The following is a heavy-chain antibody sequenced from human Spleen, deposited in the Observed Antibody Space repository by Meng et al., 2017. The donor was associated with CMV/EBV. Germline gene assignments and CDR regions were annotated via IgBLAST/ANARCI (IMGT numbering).Heavy chain of an antibody. Sequence: SQTLSLTCDISGDRVSGISVVWNWIRQSPSRGLEWLGRTYYRSKWFQDYSESVKDRISITADTSKNQVSLQLTSLSPDDTAVYYCARDLDYLQYAFDVWGQGSTVTVSS. D-gene: IGHD2-8*01. CDR1: GDRVSGISVV. CDR2: TYYRSKWFQ. CDR3: ARDLDYLQYAFDV. J-gene: IGHJ6*02. V-gene: IGHV6-1*01.